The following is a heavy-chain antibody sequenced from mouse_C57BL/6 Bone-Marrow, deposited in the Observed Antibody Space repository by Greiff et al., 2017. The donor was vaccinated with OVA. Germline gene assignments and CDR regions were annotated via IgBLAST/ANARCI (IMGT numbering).Heavy chain of an antibody. CDR1: GYTFTDYY. J-gene: IGHJ2*01. CDR3: ARGDWDYFDY. D-gene: IGHD4-1*01. V-gene: IGHV1-84*01. Sequence: VQRVESGPELVKPGASVKISCKASGYTFTDYYINWVKQRPGQGLEWIGWIYPGSGNTKYNEKFNGKATLTVDTSSSTAYMQLSSLTSEDSAVYCCARGDWDYFDYWGQGTTLTVSS. CDR2: IYPGSGNT.